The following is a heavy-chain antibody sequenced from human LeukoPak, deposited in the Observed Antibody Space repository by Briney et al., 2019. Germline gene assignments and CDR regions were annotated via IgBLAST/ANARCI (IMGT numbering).Heavy chain of an antibody. CDR1: GFTFSSYW. D-gene: IGHD6-13*01. V-gene: IGHV3-7*03. J-gene: IGHJ4*02. Sequence: GGSLRLSCAASGFTFSSYWMSWVRQAPGKGLEWVANIKEDGSEKYYVDSVKGRLTISRDNAKNSLYLQMNSLRVEDTAVYYCARDPTVSSSWYTAASWTFYYWGQGTLVTVSS. CDR3: ARDPTVSSSWYTAASWTFYY. CDR2: IKEDGSEK.